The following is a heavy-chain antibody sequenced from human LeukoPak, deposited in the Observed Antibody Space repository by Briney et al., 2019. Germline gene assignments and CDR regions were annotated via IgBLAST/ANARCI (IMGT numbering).Heavy chain of an antibody. V-gene: IGHV3-30*02. J-gene: IGHJ4*02. D-gene: IGHD2-21*01. Sequence: GGSLRLSCAASGFTFSSYGMHWVRQAPGKGLEWVAFIRYDGNNKYYADSVKGRFTISRDNSKNTLYLQMNSLRTEDSAVYYCAREVIRPYFDYWGQGTLVTVSS. CDR3: AREVIRPYFDY. CDR1: GFTFSSYG. CDR2: IRYDGNNK.